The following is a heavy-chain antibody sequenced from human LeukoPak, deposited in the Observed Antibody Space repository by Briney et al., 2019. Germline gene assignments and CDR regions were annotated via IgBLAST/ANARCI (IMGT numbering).Heavy chain of an antibody. CDR2: INPKSGGT. CDR3: ARDSSGWYHWFDP. V-gene: IGHV1-2*02. J-gene: IGHJ5*02. CDR1: GYTFIGYY. D-gene: IGHD6-19*01. Sequence: ASVKVSCKASGYTFIGYYMHWVRQAPGQGLEWMGWINPKSGGTKYAQKFQGRLTITRNTSISTVYMELSSLRSEDTAVYYCARDSSGWYHWFDPWGQGTLVTVSS.